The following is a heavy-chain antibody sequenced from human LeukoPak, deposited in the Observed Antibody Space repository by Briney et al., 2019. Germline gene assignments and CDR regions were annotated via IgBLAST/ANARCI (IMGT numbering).Heavy chain of an antibody. V-gene: IGHV4-4*07. CDR1: GGSISSYY. D-gene: IGHD6-13*01. J-gene: IGHJ4*02. CDR2: IYTSGRT. CDR3: ASPGYSSSWGYFDY. Sequence: SETLSLTCTVSGGSISSYYWSWIRQPAGKGLEWIGRIYTSGRTNYNPSLKSRVTMSVDTSKNQFSLKLSSVTAADTAVYYCASPGYSSSWGYFDYWGQGTLVTVSS.